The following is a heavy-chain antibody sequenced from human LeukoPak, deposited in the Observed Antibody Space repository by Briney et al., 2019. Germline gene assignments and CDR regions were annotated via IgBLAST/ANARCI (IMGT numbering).Heavy chain of an antibody. CDR2: ISSSGSTI. V-gene: IGHV3-48*03. D-gene: IGHD6-13*01. CDR3: AKDSSSSWYFEANWFDP. Sequence: PGGSLRLSCAASGFTFSSYEMNWVRQAPGKGLEWVSYISSSGSTIYYADSVKGRFTISRDNSKNTLYLQMNSLRAEDTAVYYCAKDSSSSWYFEANWFDPWGQGTLVTVSS. J-gene: IGHJ5*02. CDR1: GFTFSSYE.